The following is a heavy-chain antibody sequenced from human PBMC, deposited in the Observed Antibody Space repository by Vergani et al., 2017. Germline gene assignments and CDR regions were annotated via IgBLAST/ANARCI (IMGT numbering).Heavy chain of an antibody. D-gene: IGHD3-22*01. Sequence: HVQMVESGGGVVQPGRSLRLSCAVSGFRFSDYGMHWVRQAPGRGLEWVAFIRYDGSNKYYADSVKGRFTISRDNSKNTLYLQMNSLRAEDTAVYYCAKDRLHYYGSSGYSNNWFDPWGQGTLVTVSS. CDR1: GFRFSDYG. CDR3: AKDRLHYYGSSGYSNNWFDP. J-gene: IGHJ5*02. CDR2: IRYDGSNK. V-gene: IGHV3-30*02.